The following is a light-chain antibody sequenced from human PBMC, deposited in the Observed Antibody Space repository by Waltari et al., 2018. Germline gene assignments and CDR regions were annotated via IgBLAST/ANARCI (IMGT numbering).Light chain of an antibody. J-gene: IGKJ1*01. CDR2: DAS. CDR1: QSVSRT. V-gene: IGKV3-20*01. CDR3: QKYGTLPAT. Sequence: EIVLTQSPGTLSLSPGDRAPLSGRASQSVSRTLAWYQQKPGQAPRLLIYDASSRATGIPDRFSGSGSGTDFSLTISRLEPEDFAVYYCQKYGTLPATFGQGTKVEIK.